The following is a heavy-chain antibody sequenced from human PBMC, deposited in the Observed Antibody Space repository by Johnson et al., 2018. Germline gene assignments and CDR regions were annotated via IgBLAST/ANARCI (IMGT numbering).Heavy chain of an antibody. J-gene: IGHJ3*02. CDR3: AREKHKQDYDRSGYDAFDI. Sequence: EVQLVESGGGLVKPGGSLRLSCAASGFTFSSYSMNWVRQAPGKGLEWVSSISSSSSYIYYADSVKGRFTISRDNAKNSLYLQMNSLGAEDTAVYYGAREKHKQDYDRSGYDAFDIGGQGTMVTVSS. CDR1: GFTFSSYS. V-gene: IGHV3-21*01. D-gene: IGHD3-22*01. CDR2: ISSSSSYI.